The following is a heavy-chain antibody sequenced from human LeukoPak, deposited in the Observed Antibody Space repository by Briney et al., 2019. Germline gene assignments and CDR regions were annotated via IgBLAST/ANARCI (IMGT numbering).Heavy chain of an antibody. D-gene: IGHD6-19*01. J-gene: IGHJ4*02. CDR1: GFTFSSYS. Sequence: PGGSLRLSCAASGFTFSSYSMNWVRQAPGKGLEWVSSISSSSYIYYADSVKGRFTISRDNAKNSLYLQMNSLRAEDTAVYYCARVYSSGWYVDYWGQGTLVTVSS. CDR3: ARVYSSGWYVDY. V-gene: IGHV3-21*01. CDR2: ISSSSYI.